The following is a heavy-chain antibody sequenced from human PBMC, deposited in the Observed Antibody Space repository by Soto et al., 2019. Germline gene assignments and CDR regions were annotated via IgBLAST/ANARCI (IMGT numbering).Heavy chain of an antibody. D-gene: IGHD4-4*01. J-gene: IGHJ6*02. CDR3: ATLSTGYYYYGMDV. Sequence: SETLSLTCTVSGGSISSAYYYWSWIRQHPGKGLEWIGYIFYTGSTYYTPSLESRVTISIDTSKNQFSLKLTSVTAADTAVYYCATLSTGYYYYGMDVWGQGTTVIVS. CDR2: IFYTGST. V-gene: IGHV4-31*03. CDR1: GGSISSAYYY.